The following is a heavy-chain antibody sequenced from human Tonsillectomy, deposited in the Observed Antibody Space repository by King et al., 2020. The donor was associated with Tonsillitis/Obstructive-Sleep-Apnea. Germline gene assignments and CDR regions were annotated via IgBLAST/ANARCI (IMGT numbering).Heavy chain of an antibody. D-gene: IGHD6-13*01. J-gene: IGHJ1*01. CDR2: IWYDGSNK. CDR3: AREASGSSSWYPEYFQH. V-gene: IGHV3-33*01. Sequence: VQLVESGGGVVQPGRSLRLSCAASGFTFSSYGMHWVRQAPGKGLEWVAVIWYDGSNKYYADSVKGRFTISRDNSKNTLYLQMNSLRAEDTPVYYCAREASGSSSWYPEYFQHWGQGTLVTVSS. CDR1: GFTFSSYG.